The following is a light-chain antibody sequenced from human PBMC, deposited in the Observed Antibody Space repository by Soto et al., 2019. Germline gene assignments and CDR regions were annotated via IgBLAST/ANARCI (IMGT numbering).Light chain of an antibody. J-gene: IGKJ1*01. CDR1: QSVSRSY. Sequence: EIVLTQSPGTLSLSPGDRATLSCRASQSVSRSYLGWYQQKPGQAPRLLMYGASIRAAGVPDRFSGSGSGTEFTLTITSLDREDFTVYYCHHYETFGKGTTVDIK. CDR3: HHYET. V-gene: IGKV3-20*01. CDR2: GAS.